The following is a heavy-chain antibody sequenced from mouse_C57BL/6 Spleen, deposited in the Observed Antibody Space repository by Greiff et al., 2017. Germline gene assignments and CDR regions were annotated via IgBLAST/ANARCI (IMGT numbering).Heavy chain of an antibody. V-gene: IGHV5S21*01. CDR1: GFTFSSYA. CDR3: TRGPTGFYAMDY. D-gene: IGHD1-1*01. CDR2: ISSGGDYI. Sequence: EVMLVESGEGLVKPGGSLKLSCAASGFTFSSYAMSWVRQTPEKRLEWVAYISSGGDYIYYADTVKGRFTISRDNARNTLYLQMSSLKSEDTAMYYCTRGPTGFYAMDYWGQGTSVTVSS. J-gene: IGHJ4*01.